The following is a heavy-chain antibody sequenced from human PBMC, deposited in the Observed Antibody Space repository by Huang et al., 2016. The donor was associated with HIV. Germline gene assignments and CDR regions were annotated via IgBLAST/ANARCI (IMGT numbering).Heavy chain of an antibody. CDR2: IYYTGTT. V-gene: IGHV4-39*01. CDR1: GGSISSSTYS. J-gene: IGHJ3*02. Sequence: QLQLQESGPGLVKPSETLSLTCTVSGGSISSSTYSWGWIRQPPEKGLEWIGSIYYTGTTYYNPSFKSRVTISVDTSKNQVSLRLSSVTAADSAVYYCARQLRVVVIGPGLDAFDIWGQGTMVTVSS. D-gene: IGHD3-22*01. CDR3: ARQLRVVVIGPGLDAFDI.